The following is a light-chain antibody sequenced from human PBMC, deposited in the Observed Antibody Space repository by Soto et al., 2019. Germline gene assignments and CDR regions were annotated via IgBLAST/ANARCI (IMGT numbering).Light chain of an antibody. J-gene: IGLJ3*02. CDR1: SSDVGGYNY. V-gene: IGLV2-14*01. CDR2: EVS. Sequence: QSALTQPASVSGSPGQSITISCTGTSSDVGGYNYVSWYQQHPAKAPKLMIYEVSNRPSGVSHRFSGSKSGNTASLTISRLQAEDEADYYCFSYTTSSTLVFGGGTQLTVL. CDR3: FSYTTSSTLV.